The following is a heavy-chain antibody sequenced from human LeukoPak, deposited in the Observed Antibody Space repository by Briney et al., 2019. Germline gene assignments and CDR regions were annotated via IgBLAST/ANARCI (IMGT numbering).Heavy chain of an antibody. V-gene: IGHV3-23*01. CDR3: AKGIAAAGFDP. Sequence: GGSLRLSCAASGFTFSNYAMTWVRQAPGKGLEWVSTISGSGGRTYYADSVKGRFTISRDNSKNTLYLQMNSLRAEDTAVYYCAKGIAAAGFDPWGQGTLVTVSS. CDR1: GFTFSNYA. CDR2: ISGSGGRT. D-gene: IGHD6-13*01. J-gene: IGHJ5*02.